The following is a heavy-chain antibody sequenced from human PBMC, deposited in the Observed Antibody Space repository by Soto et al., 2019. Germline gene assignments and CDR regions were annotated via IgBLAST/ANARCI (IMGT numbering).Heavy chain of an antibody. CDR3: TTDSYINIIVVRFDY. CDR1: GFTFSNAW. CDR2: IKSKTDGGTT. D-gene: IGHD3-22*01. V-gene: IGHV3-15*07. J-gene: IGHJ4*01. Sequence: GGSLRLSCAASGFTFSNAWINWVRQAPGKGLEWVGRIKSKTDGGTTDFATPVKGRFAISRDDSKNIVYMQMNSLKIEDTAVYYCTTDSYINIIVVRFDYRGHGTLVTVSS.